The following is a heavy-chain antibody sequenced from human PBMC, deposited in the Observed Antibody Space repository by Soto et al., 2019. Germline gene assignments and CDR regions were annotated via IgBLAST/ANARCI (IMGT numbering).Heavy chain of an antibody. Sequence: VQLLESGGGLVQPGGSLRLSCAASGFTFDSYGMSWVRQAPGKGLEWVSSISGSGGGTYYADSVKGRFTISRDNSKNTLYLQMNSLSAEDTAVYFCAKVLTAGGLDYWGQGTLVTVSS. CDR1: GFTFDSYG. CDR2: ISGSGGGT. J-gene: IGHJ4*02. V-gene: IGHV3-23*01. D-gene: IGHD6-13*01. CDR3: AKVLTAGGLDY.